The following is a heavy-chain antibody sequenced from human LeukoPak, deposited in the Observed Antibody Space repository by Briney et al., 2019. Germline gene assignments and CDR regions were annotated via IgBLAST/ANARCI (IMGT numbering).Heavy chain of an antibody. CDR1: GFAFSSYA. Sequence: GESLKISCAASGFAFSSYAMNWVRQAPGKGLDWVSFITGDSHTIYYADSVKGRFTVSRDNAENSLYLQINSLSAEDTAVYYCARDRVGGSFDYWGQGTLVTVSS. J-gene: IGHJ4*02. V-gene: IGHV3-48*01. D-gene: IGHD6-19*01. CDR2: ITGDSHTI. CDR3: ARDRVGGSFDY.